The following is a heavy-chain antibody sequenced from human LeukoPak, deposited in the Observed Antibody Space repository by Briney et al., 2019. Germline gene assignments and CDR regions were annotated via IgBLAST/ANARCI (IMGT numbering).Heavy chain of an antibody. D-gene: IGHD6-19*01. Sequence: RSSETLSLTCTGSGGSISGYLWTWIPQPPGKGLEWIGDIYSSGTTKYNPSLKSRVTRSVATSSNQFSLILTSVTAADTAVYYCARPYRSAWVGPFDLWGQRTMVTVSS. CDR3: ARPYRSAWVGPFDL. J-gene: IGHJ3*01. CDR1: GGSISGYL. CDR2: IYSSGTT. V-gene: IGHV4-4*09.